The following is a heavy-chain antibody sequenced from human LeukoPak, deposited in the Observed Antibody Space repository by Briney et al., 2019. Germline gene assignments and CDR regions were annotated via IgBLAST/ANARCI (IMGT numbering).Heavy chain of an antibody. CDR1: GFTFSNAW. CDR3: TTTYDSRDY. D-gene: IGHD3-22*01. V-gene: IGHV3-15*01. J-gene: IGHJ4*02. CDR2: IKSKTDGGTT. Sequence: GGSLRLSCAVSGFTFSNAWMSWVRQAPGKGLEWVGRIKSKTDGGTTDYAAPVKGRFTISRDDSRTTLHLQMNSLKTEDTAVYYRTTTYDSRDYWGQGTLVTVSS.